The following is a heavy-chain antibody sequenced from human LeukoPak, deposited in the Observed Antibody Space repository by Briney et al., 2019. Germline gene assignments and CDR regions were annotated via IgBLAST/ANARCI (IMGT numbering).Heavy chain of an antibody. Sequence: GGSLRLSCAASGFTFSSYGMHWVRQAPGKGLEWVAVISYDGSNKYYADSVKGRFTISRDNSKNTLYLQMNSLRAEDTALYHCARNNAMDVWGQGTTVIVSS. D-gene: IGHD2-8*01. CDR3: ARNNAMDV. CDR1: GFTFSSYG. CDR2: ISYDGSNK. J-gene: IGHJ6*02. V-gene: IGHV3-30*03.